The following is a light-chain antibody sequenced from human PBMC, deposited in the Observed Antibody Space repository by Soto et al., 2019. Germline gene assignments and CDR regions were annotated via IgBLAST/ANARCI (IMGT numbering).Light chain of an antibody. CDR2: TND. V-gene: IGLV1-44*01. Sequence: QLVLTQPPSASGTPGQRVTISCSGSSSNIGSNTVNWYQQLPGTAPKLLFYTNDQRPSGVPDRFSGSKSGTSASLAISGLQSEDAADYYCAAWDDSLNGYVFGTGTKLTVL. CDR3: AAWDDSLNGYV. J-gene: IGLJ1*01. CDR1: SSNIGSNT.